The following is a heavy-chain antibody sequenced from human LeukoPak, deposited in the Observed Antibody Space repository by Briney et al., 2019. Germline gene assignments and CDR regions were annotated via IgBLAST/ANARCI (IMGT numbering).Heavy chain of an antibody. CDR2: ISSSSSYI. CDR1: GFTFSSYS. CDR3: ARERTELYYYYYYMDV. V-gene: IGHV3-21*01. D-gene: IGHD1-7*01. J-gene: IGHJ6*03. Sequence: GGSLRLSCAASGFTFSSYSMNWVRQAPGKGLEWVSSISSSSSYIYYADSVKGRFTISRDNAKNSLYLQMNSLRAEDTAVYYCARERTELYYYYYYMDVWGKGTTVTVSS.